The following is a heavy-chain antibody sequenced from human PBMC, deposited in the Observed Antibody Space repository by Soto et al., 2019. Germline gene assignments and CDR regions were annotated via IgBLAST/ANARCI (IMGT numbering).Heavy chain of an antibody. Sequence: QVQLVESGGGVVQPGRSLRLSCAASGFTFSSYGMHWVRQAPGKGLEWVAVISYDGSNKYYADSVKGRFTISRDNSKNTLYLQMNSLRAEDTAVYYFAKDRDYSNYLYYYGMDVWGQGTTVTVSS. D-gene: IGHD4-4*01. V-gene: IGHV3-30*18. CDR3: AKDRDYSNYLYYYGMDV. CDR2: ISYDGSNK. J-gene: IGHJ6*02. CDR1: GFTFSSYG.